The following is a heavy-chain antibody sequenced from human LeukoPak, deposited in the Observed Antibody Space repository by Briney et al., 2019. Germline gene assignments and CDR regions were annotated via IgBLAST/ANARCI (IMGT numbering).Heavy chain of an antibody. J-gene: IGHJ6*03. D-gene: IGHD5-12*01. CDR3: ARGPDIVATIEEVDYYYYMDV. V-gene: IGHV1-69*05. CDR2: IIPIFGTA. Sequence: GGSLRLSCAASGFTVSSTYMSWVRQAPGQGLEWMGGIIPIFGTANYAQKFQGRVTITTDESTSTAYMELSSLRSEDTAVYYCARGPDIVATIEEVDYYYYMDVWGKGTTVTVSS. CDR1: GFTVSSTY.